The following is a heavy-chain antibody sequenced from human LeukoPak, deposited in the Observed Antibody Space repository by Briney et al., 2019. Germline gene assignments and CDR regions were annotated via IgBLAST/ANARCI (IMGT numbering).Heavy chain of an antibody. D-gene: IGHD3-16*01. CDR3: ARRLMITFGGVINWFDP. CDR1: GGSFSGYY. V-gene: IGHV4-34*01. Sequence: PSETLSLTCAVYGGSFSGYYWSWIRQPPGKGLEWIGEINHSGSTNYNPSLKSRVTISVDTSKNQFSLKLGSVTAADTAVYYCARRLMITFGGVINWFDPWGQGTLVTVSS. CDR2: INHSGST. J-gene: IGHJ5*02.